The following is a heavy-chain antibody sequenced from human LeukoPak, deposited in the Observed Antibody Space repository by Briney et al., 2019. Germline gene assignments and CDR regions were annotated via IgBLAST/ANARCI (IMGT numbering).Heavy chain of an antibody. D-gene: IGHD2-15*01. V-gene: IGHV3-33*01. CDR2: IWYDGTNT. J-gene: IGHJ3*02. CDR1: GFTFSSYG. CDR3: ARDFCSGGSCYPDAFDI. Sequence: PGRSLRLSCAASGFTFSSYGMHWVRQAPGKGLEWVAVIWYDGTNTYYADSVKGRFTISRDNSKNTLYLQMNSLRAEDTAVYYCARDFCSGGSCYPDAFDIGGQGTMVTVS.